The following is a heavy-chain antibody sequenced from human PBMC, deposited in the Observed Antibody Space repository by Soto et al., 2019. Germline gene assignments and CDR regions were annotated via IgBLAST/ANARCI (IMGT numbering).Heavy chain of an antibody. Sequence: EVQLLESGGGLVRTGESLRLSCAASGFTFSHYVLSWVRQAPGRGLEWVLSISGSGSSVYLADSVRGRFTMSRDLSRNTVSLQMNRLRAEDTAIYYCAKVRASYLSASYFYYGLDVWGQGTTVTVSS. CDR1: GFTFSHYV. CDR3: AKVRASYLSASYFYYGLDV. J-gene: IGHJ6*02. V-gene: IGHV3-23*01. D-gene: IGHD3-10*01. CDR2: ISGSGSSV.